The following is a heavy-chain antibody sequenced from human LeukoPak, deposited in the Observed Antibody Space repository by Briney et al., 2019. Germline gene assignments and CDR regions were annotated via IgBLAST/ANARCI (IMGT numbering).Heavy chain of an antibody. CDR3: ARQIVAGDNWFDP. J-gene: IGHJ5*02. D-gene: IGHD2-15*01. V-gene: IGHV5-51*01. CDR1: GYSFTSYW. Sequence: GESLKISCKGSGYSFTSYWIGWVRQMPGKGLEWMGIVYPGDSDTRYSPSFQGQVTISADKSISTAYLQWSSLRASDTAMYYCARQIVAGDNWFDPWGQGTLVTVSS. CDR2: VYPGDSDT.